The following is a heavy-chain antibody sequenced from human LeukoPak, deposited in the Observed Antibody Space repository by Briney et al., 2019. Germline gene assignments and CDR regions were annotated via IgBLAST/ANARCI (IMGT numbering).Heavy chain of an antibody. J-gene: IGHJ4*02. V-gene: IGHV5-51*01. CDR3: AIAGDTPTSCYRCFSY. CDR1: GYRFTSYW. CDR2: IYPGDSDT. Sequence: GESLKISCKGSGYRFTSYWIGWVRQMPGKGLEWMGIIYPGDSDTRYNPSFQGQVTISADKSISTAYLQWSSLKASDTAVYYCAIAGDTPTSCYRCFSYWGQGTLVTVSS. D-gene: IGHD2-2*02.